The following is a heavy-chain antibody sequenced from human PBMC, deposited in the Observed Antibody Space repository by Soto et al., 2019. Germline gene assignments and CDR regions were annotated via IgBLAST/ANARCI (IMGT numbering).Heavy chain of an antibody. CDR1: GGSISSSNW. J-gene: IGHJ2*01. CDR3: ARGFSEAWYFDL. V-gene: IGHV4-4*02. Sequence: QVQLQESGPGLVKPSGTLSLICAVSGGSISSSNWWTWVRQPPGKGLEWIGEIYHSGSTNYNPSLKSRVPIAVDTSKNPSSLKLGSVPAVDTAVYYCARGFSEAWYFDLWVLGTLVTVAS. D-gene: IGHD6-19*01. CDR2: IYHSGST.